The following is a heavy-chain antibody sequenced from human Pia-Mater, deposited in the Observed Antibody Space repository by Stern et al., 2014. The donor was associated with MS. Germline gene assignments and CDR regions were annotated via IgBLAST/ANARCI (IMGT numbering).Heavy chain of an antibody. V-gene: IGHV1-69*06. Sequence: VQLLESGDEVKKPGSSVKVSCKASRDTFSHYALSWVRQAPEHGLEWMGGIIPGLGTTSYAQKFQGRITISADTSTNTLYMELSSLTFEDTAVYFCVRDQGDYGSGSEDSWFDPWGQGTLVTVSS. CDR2: IIPGLGTT. CDR3: VRDQGDYGSGSEDSWFDP. CDR1: RDTFSHYA. D-gene: IGHD3-10*01. J-gene: IGHJ5*02.